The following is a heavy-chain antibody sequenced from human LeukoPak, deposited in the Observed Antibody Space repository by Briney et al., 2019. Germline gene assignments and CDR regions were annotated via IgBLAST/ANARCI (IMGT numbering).Heavy chain of an antibody. CDR2: INHSGST. CDR3: ARGGDKVEMATISAFDI. V-gene: IGHV4-34*01. J-gene: IGHJ3*02. D-gene: IGHD5-24*01. CDR1: GGSFSGYY. Sequence: SETLSLTCAVYGGSFSGYYWSWIRQPPGKGLEWIGEINHSGSTNYNPSLKSRVTISVDTSKNQFSLKLSSVTAADTAVYYCARGGDKVEMATISAFDIWSQGTMVTVSS.